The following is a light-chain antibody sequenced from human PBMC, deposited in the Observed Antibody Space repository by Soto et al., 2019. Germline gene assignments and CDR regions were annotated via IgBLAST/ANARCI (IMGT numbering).Light chain of an antibody. J-gene: IGLJ1*01. V-gene: IGLV2-14*01. Sequence: QSVRTQPASVSGSPGQAITISCTGTSSDVGAYSYLSWYQQHPGKAPKVIIYEVTNRPSGVSSRFSGSKSGNTASLTIYGLQAEDEADYYCSSYTNTDSYVFGTGTKVTVL. CDR3: SSYTNTDSYV. CDR1: SSDVGAYSY. CDR2: EVT.